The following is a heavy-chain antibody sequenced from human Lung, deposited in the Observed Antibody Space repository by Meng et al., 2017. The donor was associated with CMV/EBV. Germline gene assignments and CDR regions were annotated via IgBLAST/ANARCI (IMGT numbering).Heavy chain of an antibody. Sequence: GGSLRLXCAASGFTFSSYWMHWVRQAPGKGLEWVSGISWNSGSIGYADSVKGRFTISRDNAKNSLYLQMNSLRAEDTALYYCAKDIGETGFWSGYGFDYWGQGTLVXVSS. V-gene: IGHV3-9*01. CDR1: GFTFSSYW. CDR2: ISWNSGSI. CDR3: AKDIGETGFWSGYGFDY. J-gene: IGHJ4*02. D-gene: IGHD3-3*01.